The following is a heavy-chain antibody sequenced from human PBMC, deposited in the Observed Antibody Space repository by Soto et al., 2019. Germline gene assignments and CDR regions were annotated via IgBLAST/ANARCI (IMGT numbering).Heavy chain of an antibody. Sequence: GASVKVSCKASGYTLTTYGISWARQAPGQGLEWMGWISAYNGNTDYAQNFQGRVTLTTDTSKSTAYMELKSLRSDDTAVYYCASHNSGTYSGSLDYWGKGTLVTVSS. CDR2: ISAYNGNT. J-gene: IGHJ4*02. V-gene: IGHV1-18*01. D-gene: IGHD1-26*01. CDR1: GYTLTTYG. CDR3: ASHNSGTYSGSLDY.